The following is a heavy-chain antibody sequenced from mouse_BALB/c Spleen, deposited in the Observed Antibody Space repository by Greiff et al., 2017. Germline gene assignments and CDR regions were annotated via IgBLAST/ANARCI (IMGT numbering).Heavy chain of an antibody. V-gene: IGHV5-6*01. J-gene: IGHJ1*01. CDR2: ISSGGSYT. CDR1: GFTFSSYG. Sequence: DVHLVESGGDLVKPGGSLKLSCAASGFTFSSYGMSWVRQTPDKRLEWVATISSGGSYTYYPDSVKGRFTISRDNAKNTLYLQMSSLKSEDTAMYYCATSYYYGSRSYWYFDVWGAGTTVTVAS. CDR3: ATSYYYGSRSYWYFDV. D-gene: IGHD1-1*01.